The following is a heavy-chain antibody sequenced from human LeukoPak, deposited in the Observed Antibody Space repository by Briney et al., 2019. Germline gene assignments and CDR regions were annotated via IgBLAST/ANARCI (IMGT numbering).Heavy chain of an antibody. Sequence: SETLSLTCTVSGGSISSSSYYWSWIRQPPGKGLEWIGYIYYSGSTNYNPSLKSRVTISVDTSKNQFSLKLSSVTAADTAVYYCARVNSSSWYDWGQGTLVTVSS. D-gene: IGHD6-13*01. CDR2: IYYSGST. V-gene: IGHV4-61*01. CDR1: GGSISSSSYY. CDR3: ARVNSSSWYD. J-gene: IGHJ4*02.